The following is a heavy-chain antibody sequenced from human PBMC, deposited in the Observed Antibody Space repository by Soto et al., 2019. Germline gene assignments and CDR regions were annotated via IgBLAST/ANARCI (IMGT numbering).Heavy chain of an antibody. D-gene: IGHD3-9*01. J-gene: IGHJ4*02. CDR2: IYWDDDR. CDR3: AHRQRIIRYFDLGYFDS. Sequence: QITLKESGPTLLKPTQTLTLTCTFSGFSFISSGEGVGWIRQPPGKALEWLALIYWDDDRRYNPSLENRLTITKYNDPSRSQVFLTLTDVDPADTATYYCAHRQRIIRYFDLGYFDSWGQGAPVTVSS. V-gene: IGHV2-5*02. CDR1: GFSFISSGEG.